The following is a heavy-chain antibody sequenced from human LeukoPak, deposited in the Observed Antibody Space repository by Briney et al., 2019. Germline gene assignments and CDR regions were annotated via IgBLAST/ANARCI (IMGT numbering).Heavy chain of an antibody. CDR2: IYYTGST. V-gene: IGHV4-59*12. Sequence: WETLSLTCAVSGGSLSSYYWSWIRQPPGAGPEWIGYIYYTGSTNYNPSLKSRVTISVDTSKNQFSLKLSSVTAADTAVYYCARKTGYSYGNFDYWGQGTLVTVSS. CDR1: GGSLSSYY. CDR3: ARKTGYSYGNFDY. D-gene: IGHD5-18*01. J-gene: IGHJ4*02.